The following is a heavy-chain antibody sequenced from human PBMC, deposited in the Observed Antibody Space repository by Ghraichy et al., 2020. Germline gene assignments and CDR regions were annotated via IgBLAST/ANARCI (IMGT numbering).Heavy chain of an antibody. J-gene: IGHJ4*02. CDR2: INPNSGGT. CDR1: GYTFTDYY. V-gene: IGHV1-2*02. D-gene: IGHD3-16*01. CDR3: ARVPEGGVPCYFDY. Sequence: ASVKVSCKASGYTFTDYYIHWVRQAPGQGLEWMGWINPNSGGTNYAQKFQGRVTMTRDMSISTAYMELSRVRYEDTAVYYCARVPEGGVPCYFDYWGQGTLVTVSS.